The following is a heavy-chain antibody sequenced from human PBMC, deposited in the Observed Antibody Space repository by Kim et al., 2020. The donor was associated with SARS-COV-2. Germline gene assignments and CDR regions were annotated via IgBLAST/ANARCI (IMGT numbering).Heavy chain of an antibody. J-gene: IGHJ4*02. CDR2: IRSKTKTYAT. V-gene: IGHV3-73*01. CDR1: GFIFSDSA. Sequence: GGSLRLSCAASGFIFSDSAIHWVSQASGKGLEWVGRIRSKTKTYATTYPASVKGRFTISRDDSKNTAYLQMNSLKNEDTAMYYCTRWELQSAPFDYWGQG. CDR3: TRWELQSAPFDY. D-gene: IGHD3-10*01.